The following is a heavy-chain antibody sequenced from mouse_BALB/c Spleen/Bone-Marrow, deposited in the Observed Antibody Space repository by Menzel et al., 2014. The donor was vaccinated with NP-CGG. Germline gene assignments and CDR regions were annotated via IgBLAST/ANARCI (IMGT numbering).Heavy chain of an antibody. V-gene: IGHV1-14*01. CDR1: GYTFTSYV. CDR2: INPYNDDT. CDR3: ARGGITNYYGLGY. Sequence: EVKVVESGPELVKPGASVMMSCMASGYTFTSYVIHWVKQKPGQGLEWIAYINPYNDDTKYNEKLKGKATLTSDKSSSTASMEFSSLTSEDSAVFYCARGGITNYYGLGYWGQGTSVTVSS. D-gene: IGHD2-4*01. J-gene: IGHJ4*01.